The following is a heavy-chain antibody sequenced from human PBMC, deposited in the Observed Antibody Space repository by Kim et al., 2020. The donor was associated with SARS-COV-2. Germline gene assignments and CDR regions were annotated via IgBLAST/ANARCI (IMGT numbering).Heavy chain of an antibody. CDR3: ARGPGGMDV. CDR2: GNP. Sequence: GNPTYAQGFTGRFVLSLDTSVSTAYLQIISLRAEDTAVYYCARGPGGMDVWGQGTTVTVSS. V-gene: IGHV7-4-1*02. J-gene: IGHJ6*02.